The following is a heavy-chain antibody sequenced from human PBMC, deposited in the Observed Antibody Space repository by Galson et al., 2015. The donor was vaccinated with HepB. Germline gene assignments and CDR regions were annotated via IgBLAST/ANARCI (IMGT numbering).Heavy chain of an antibody. J-gene: IGHJ5*02. Sequence: SVKVSCKASGYTFTGYYIHWVRQAPGQGLEWMGWINPNTGATDYAQNFQGRVTLTRDTSISTAYMELSSLRPDDPAVYYCARDGRYGDSTYCYVVWFDPWGQGTLDTVSS. CDR2: INPNTGAT. D-gene: IGHD2-2*01. V-gene: IGHV1-2*02. CDR3: ARDGRYGDSTYCYVVWFDP. CDR1: GYTFTGYY.